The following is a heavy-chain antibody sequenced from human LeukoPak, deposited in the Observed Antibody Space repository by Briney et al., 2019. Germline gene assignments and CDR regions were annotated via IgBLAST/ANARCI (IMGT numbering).Heavy chain of an antibody. J-gene: IGHJ4*02. D-gene: IGHD6-13*01. CDR1: GFTFGSYW. CDR3: AKDSSSWHFDY. V-gene: IGHV3-7*01. CDR2: IKQDGSEK. Sequence: PGGSLRLSCAASGFTFGSYWMSWVRQAPGKGLEWVANIKQDGSEKYYVDSVKGRFTISRDNSKNTLYLQMNSLRAEDTAVYYCAKDSSSWHFDYWGQGTLVTVSS.